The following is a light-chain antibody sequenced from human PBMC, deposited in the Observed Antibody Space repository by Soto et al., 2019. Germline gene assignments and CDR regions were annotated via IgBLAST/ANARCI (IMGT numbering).Light chain of an antibody. V-gene: IGKV3-11*01. CDR2: DAS. Sequence: EIVLTQSPVTLSLSPGERATLSCRASQSVTTFLAWYQQKPGQAPRLLIYDASKRATGIPARFSGSGSGTDFTLTISSLEPEDFAVYYCQQRTNWPLTFGGGTKVEIE. J-gene: IGKJ4*01. CDR1: QSVTTF. CDR3: QQRTNWPLT.